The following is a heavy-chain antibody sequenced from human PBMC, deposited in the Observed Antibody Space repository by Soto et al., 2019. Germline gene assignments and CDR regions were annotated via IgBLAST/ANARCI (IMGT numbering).Heavy chain of an antibody. CDR1: GFTFSNYW. D-gene: IGHD6-19*01. V-gene: IGHV3-7*01. CDR2: IKQDGSEK. J-gene: IGHJ4*01. Sequence: SGGSLSLSCAASGFTFSNYWMSWVGQAPGKGLEWVANIKQDGSEKYYVDSVKGRFTLSRDNAQNSLQLQMNSLRAEDTAIYFCARVAYGNGWIFDHWGQGTLDTVSS. CDR3: ARVAYGNGWIFDH.